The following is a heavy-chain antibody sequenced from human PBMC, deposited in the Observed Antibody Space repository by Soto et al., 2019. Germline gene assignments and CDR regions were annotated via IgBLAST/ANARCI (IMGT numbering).Heavy chain of an antibody. Sequence: QVQLEESGGGVVQPGRSLRLSCAASGFTFRTYGTHWVRQAPGKGLEWVAVISHDGSDKYYADSVKGRFTISRDNSKNTLYLQMNSLSAEDTAVYYCAKALGVAAAGTDYGMDVWGQGTTVTVSS. V-gene: IGHV3-30*18. CDR1: GFTFRTYG. CDR2: ISHDGSDK. CDR3: AKALGVAAAGTDYGMDV. J-gene: IGHJ6*02. D-gene: IGHD6-13*01.